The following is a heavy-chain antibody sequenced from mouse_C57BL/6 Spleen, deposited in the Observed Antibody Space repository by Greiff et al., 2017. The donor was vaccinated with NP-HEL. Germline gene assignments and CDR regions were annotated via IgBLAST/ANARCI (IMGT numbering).Heavy chain of an antibody. CDR1: GYTFTSYW. J-gene: IGHJ3*01. Sequence: QVQLQQSGAELVKPGASVKLSCKASGYTFTSYWMHWVKQRPGQGLEWIGMIHPNSGSTNYNEKFKSKATLTVDKSSSTAYMQLSSLTSEDSAVYYCARSSLTGAWLAYWGQGTLVTVSA. V-gene: IGHV1-64*01. CDR3: ARSSLTGAWLAY. D-gene: IGHD4-1*01. CDR2: IHPNSGST.